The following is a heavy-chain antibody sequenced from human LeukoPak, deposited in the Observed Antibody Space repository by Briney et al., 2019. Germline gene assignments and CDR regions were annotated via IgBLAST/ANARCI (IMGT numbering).Heavy chain of an antibody. CDR3: TREDRDTFDI. Sequence: SQTLSLICAISGDSVSNNIAAWTWIRQSPSRGLEWLGRTYYRSKWYNDYAVSVRGRITVNPDTSKNQFSLQLNSVTPEDTAVYYCTREDRDTFDIWGQGTVVTVSS. CDR1: GDSVSNNIAA. V-gene: IGHV6-1*01. CDR2: TYYRSKWYN. J-gene: IGHJ3*02.